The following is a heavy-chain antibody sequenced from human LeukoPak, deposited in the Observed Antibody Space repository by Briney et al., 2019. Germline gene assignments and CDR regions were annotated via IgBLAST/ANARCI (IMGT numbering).Heavy chain of an antibody. Sequence: GGSLRLSCAASGFTFSIYAMSWVRQAPGKGLEWVSAISGSGGSTYYADSVKGRFTISRDNSKNTLYLQMNSLRAEDTAVYYCAKETQPYCSGGSCYGSSDYWGQGTLVTVSS. CDR1: GFTFSIYA. V-gene: IGHV3-23*01. D-gene: IGHD2-15*01. CDR2: ISGSGGST. J-gene: IGHJ4*02. CDR3: AKETQPYCSGGSCYGSSDY.